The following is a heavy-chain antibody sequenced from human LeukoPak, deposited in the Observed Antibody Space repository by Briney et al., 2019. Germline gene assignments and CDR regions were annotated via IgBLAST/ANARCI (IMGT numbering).Heavy chain of an antibody. D-gene: IGHD6-19*01. V-gene: IGHV3-21*01. CDR1: GFTFSNYI. Sequence: GGSPRLSCAASGFTFSNYIMNWVRQAPGKGLEWVASISGGSSYIFHADSVKGRFTISRDNSKNSVFLQMNSLRVDDTALYYCARRRIAVAAWFDPWGQGTLVTVSS. CDR2: ISGGSSYI. J-gene: IGHJ5*02. CDR3: ARRRIAVAAWFDP.